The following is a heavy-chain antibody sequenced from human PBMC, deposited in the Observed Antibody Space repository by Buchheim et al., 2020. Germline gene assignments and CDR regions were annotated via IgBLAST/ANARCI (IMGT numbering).Heavy chain of an antibody. V-gene: IGHV3-7*01. Sequence: EVQLEESGGTVVQPGGSLRLSCAASGFSFSNSWMNWVRQAPGKGLVWVASINHDGSEKYYVDSVNGRFTVSRENVKNSLYLHMSSLRADDTAVYYCARGISTPGIDYWGQGTL. D-gene: IGHD2-15*01. CDR3: ARGISTPGIDY. J-gene: IGHJ4*02. CDR1: GFSFSNSW. CDR2: INHDGSEK.